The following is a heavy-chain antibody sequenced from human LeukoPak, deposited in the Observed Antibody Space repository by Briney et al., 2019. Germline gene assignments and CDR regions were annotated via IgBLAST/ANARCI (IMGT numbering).Heavy chain of an antibody. CDR3: ATGPRITGTTGY. CDR1: GGTFSSYA. V-gene: IGHV1-69*04. CDR2: IIPILGIA. Sequence: SVKVSCKASGGTFSSYAISWVRQAPGQGLEWMGRIIPILGIANYAQKFQGRVTITADKSTSTAYMELSSLRSEDTAVYYCATGPRITGTTGYWGQGTLVTVSS. D-gene: IGHD1-7*01. J-gene: IGHJ4*02.